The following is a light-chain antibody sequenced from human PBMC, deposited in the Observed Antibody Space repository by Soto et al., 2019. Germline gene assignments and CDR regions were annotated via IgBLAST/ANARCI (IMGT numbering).Light chain of an antibody. V-gene: IGLV2-11*01. Sequence: QSVLTQPRSVSGSPGQSVTISCTRTSSYIGPYDHVAWYQQHPGKAPTLIIFAVSKRPSGVPDRFSGSKSGNTASLTISGLQAEDEADYYCSSYAGNNLYVFSTGTKVTAL. CDR1: SSYIGPYDH. CDR3: SSYAGNNLYV. CDR2: AVS. J-gene: IGLJ1*01.